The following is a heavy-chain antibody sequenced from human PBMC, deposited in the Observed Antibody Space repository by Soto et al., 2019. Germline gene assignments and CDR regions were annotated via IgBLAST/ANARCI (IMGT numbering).Heavy chain of an antibody. D-gene: IGHD3-9*01. CDR1: GYTFTSYD. CDR2: MNPNSGNT. J-gene: IGHJ3*02. CDR3: ARGLPPGRVGLRTLRYFDWLFSDAFDI. V-gene: IGHV1-8*01. Sequence: GASVKVSCKASGYTFTSYDINWVRQATGQGLEWMGWMNPNSGNTGYAQKFQGRVTMTRNTSISTAYMELSSLRSEDTAVYYCARGLPPGRVGLRTLRYFDWLFSDAFDIWGQGTMVTVSS.